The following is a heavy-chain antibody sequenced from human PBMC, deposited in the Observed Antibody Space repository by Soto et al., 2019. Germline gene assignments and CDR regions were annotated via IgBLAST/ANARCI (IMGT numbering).Heavy chain of an antibody. CDR3: VLWQPYYFDY. CDR1: GFTFSSYA. CDR2: ISGSRGIT. V-gene: IGHV3-23*01. Sequence: GGSLRLSCAASGFTFSSYAMSWVRQAPGKGLEWVSAISGSRGITYYADSVKGRFTISRDNSKNTLYLQMNSLRAEDTAVYYCVLWQPYYFDYWGQGTLVTVSS. J-gene: IGHJ4*02. D-gene: IGHD6-13*01.